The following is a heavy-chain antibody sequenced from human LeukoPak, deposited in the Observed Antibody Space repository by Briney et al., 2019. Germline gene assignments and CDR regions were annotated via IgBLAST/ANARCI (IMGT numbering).Heavy chain of an antibody. CDR1: GFTFTSYW. J-gene: IGHJ3*02. CDR3: ARASNYGDYGFDI. Sequence: GGSLRLSCAASGFTFTSYWMSWVRQAPGKGLEWVANIKQDGSEEHYVDSVKGRLTISRDNAKNSLYLQMNSLRAEDTAVYYCARASNYGDYGFDIWGQGTMVTVSS. V-gene: IGHV3-7*02. D-gene: IGHD4-17*01. CDR2: IKQDGSEE.